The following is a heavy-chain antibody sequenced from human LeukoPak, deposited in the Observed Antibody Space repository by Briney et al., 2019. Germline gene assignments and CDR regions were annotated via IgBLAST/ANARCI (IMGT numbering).Heavy chain of an antibody. Sequence: GRSLRLSCAASGLTFSSYGMHWVRQAPGKGLEWVAVIWYDGSNKYYADSVKGRFTISRDNSKNTLYLQMNSLRAEDTAVYYCAKDLEMATPYQGIDYWGQGTLVTVSS. CDR1: GLTFSSYG. J-gene: IGHJ4*02. V-gene: IGHV3-33*06. D-gene: IGHD5-24*01. CDR2: IWYDGSNK. CDR3: AKDLEMATPYQGIDY.